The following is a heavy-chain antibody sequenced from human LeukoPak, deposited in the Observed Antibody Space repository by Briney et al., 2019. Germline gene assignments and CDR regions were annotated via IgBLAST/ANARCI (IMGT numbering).Heavy chain of an antibody. Sequence: GGSLRLSCAASGFTVSSNYMSWVRQAPGKGLEWVSVIYSGGTTYYADSVKGRFTISRDNSKNTLYLQMNSLRAEDAAVYYCARVLVTAYGNWFDPWGQGTLVTVSS. V-gene: IGHV3-66*01. CDR2: IYSGGTT. J-gene: IGHJ5*02. CDR3: ARVLVTAYGNWFDP. CDR1: GFTVSSNY. D-gene: IGHD2-21*02.